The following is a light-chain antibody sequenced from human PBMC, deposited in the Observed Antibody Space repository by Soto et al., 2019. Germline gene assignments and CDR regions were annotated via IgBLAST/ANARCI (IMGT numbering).Light chain of an antibody. CDR1: QGISNY. Sequence: DIQLTQSPSSLSASVGDRVTITCRASQGISNYLAWFQQKPGKAPKYLIYAASILQSGVPSQFSGSRARTDFTLSSSSLQPDDFATYYCQQYDSYPQRTFGQGTKVEIK. CDR3: QQYDSYPQRT. CDR2: AAS. V-gene: IGKV1-16*02. J-gene: IGKJ2*01.